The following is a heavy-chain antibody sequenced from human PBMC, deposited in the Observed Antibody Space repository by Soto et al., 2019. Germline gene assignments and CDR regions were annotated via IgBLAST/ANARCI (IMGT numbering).Heavy chain of an antibody. J-gene: IGHJ6*02. V-gene: IGHV3-30*18. CDR2: ISYDGSNK. CDR1: GFTFSSYG. D-gene: IGHD3-10*01. CDR3: AKDQDYGSGSHYGMDV. Sequence: QVQLVESGGGVVQPGRSLRLSCAASGFTFSSYGMHWVRQATGKGLEWVAVISYDGSNKYYADSVKGRFTISRDNSKNTLSLQMNSLRAEDTAVYYCAKDQDYGSGSHYGMDVWGQGTTVTVPS.